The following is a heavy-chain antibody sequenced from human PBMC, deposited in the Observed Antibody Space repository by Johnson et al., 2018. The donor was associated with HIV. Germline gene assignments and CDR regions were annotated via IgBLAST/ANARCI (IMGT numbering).Heavy chain of an antibody. CDR1: GLSFSDYG. CDR3: VRGRISMTVVDLRGGAFDI. Sequence: QVQLVESGGGVVQPGRSVRLSCAASGLSFSDYGMHWVRQAPGKGLEWVAVISFDGSNEYYTDSVKGRFTISRDNSKNKLYLQMNSLRAEDTAIYYCVRGRISMTVVDLRGGAFDIWGQGTTVTVSS. D-gene: IGHD3-22*01. J-gene: IGHJ3*02. CDR2: ISFDGSNE. V-gene: IGHV3-30*04.